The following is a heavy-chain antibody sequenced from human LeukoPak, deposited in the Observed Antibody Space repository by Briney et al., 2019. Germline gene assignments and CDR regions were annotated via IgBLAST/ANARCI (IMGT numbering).Heavy chain of an antibody. V-gene: IGHV3-30*02. Sequence: GGSLRLSCAASGFTFSSYGMHWVRQAPGKGPEWVAFIRYDGSNKYYADSVKGRFTISRDNSKNTLYLQMNSLRAEDTAVYYCAKSSGRSSTRNYYMDVWGKGTTVTVSS. J-gene: IGHJ6*03. D-gene: IGHD2-2*01. CDR2: IRYDGSNK. CDR1: GFTFSSYG. CDR3: AKSSGRSSTRNYYMDV.